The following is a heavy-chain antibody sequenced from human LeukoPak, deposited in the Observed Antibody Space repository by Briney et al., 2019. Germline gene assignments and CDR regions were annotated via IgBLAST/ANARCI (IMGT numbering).Heavy chain of an antibody. D-gene: IGHD2-2*02. J-gene: IGHJ5*02. Sequence: ASVKVSCEASGYTFTSYYMHWVRQAPGQGLEWVAIINPSGGSTSYAQKFQGRVTMTRDTSTSTVYMELSSLRSEDTAVYYCASGFCSSTSCYTGWFDPWGQGTLVTVSS. CDR2: INPSGGST. CDR3: ASGFCSSTSCYTGWFDP. CDR1: GYTFTSYY. V-gene: IGHV1-46*03.